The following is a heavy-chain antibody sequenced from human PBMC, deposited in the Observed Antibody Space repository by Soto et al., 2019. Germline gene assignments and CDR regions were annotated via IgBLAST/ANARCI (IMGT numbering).Heavy chain of an antibody. J-gene: IGHJ6*02. D-gene: IGHD2-15*01. CDR1: GYTFTSYG. CDR3: ARYCSGGSCYPWGVAGMDV. Sequence: QVQLVQSGAEVKKPGASVKVSCKASGYTFTSYGISWVRQAPGQGLEWMGWISAYNGNTNYAQQLQGRVTMTTDTSTSTAYMELRSLRSDDTAVYYCARYCSGGSCYPWGVAGMDVWGQGTTVTVSS. V-gene: IGHV1-18*01. CDR2: ISAYNGNT.